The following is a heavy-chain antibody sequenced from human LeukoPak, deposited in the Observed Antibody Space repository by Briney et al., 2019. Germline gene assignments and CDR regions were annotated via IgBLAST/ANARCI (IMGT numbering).Heavy chain of an antibody. D-gene: IGHD3-22*01. J-gene: IGHJ4*02. CDR3: ARRLYYDSSGGFDY. CDR2: IYYSGST. Sequence: SETLSLTCAVYGGSFSGYYWSWIRQPPGKGLEWIGYIYYSGSTNYNPSLKSRVTISVDTSKNQFSLKLSSVTAADTAVYYCARRLYYDSSGGFDYWGQGTLVTVSS. CDR1: GGSFSGYY. V-gene: IGHV4-59*08.